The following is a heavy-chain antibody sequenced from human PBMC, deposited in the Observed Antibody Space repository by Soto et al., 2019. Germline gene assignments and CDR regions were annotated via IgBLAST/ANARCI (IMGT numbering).Heavy chain of an antibody. Sequence: SVKVSCKASGYTFTSYYMHWVRQAPGQGLEWMGIINPSGGSTSYAQKFQGRVTMTRDTSTSTVYMELSSLRSEDTAVYYCARAGYSYGYWFDPWGQGTLVTVSS. CDR2: INPSGGST. CDR3: ARAGYSYGYWFDP. D-gene: IGHD5-18*01. CDR1: GYTFTSYY. J-gene: IGHJ5*02. V-gene: IGHV1-46*01.